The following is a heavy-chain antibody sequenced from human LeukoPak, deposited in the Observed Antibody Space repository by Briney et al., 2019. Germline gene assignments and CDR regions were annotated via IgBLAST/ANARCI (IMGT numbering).Heavy chain of an antibody. V-gene: IGHV4-39*01. Sequence: PSETLSLTCTVSGGSISSSSYYWGWIRQPPGKGLEWIGSIYFSGNTNYSPSLKSRVTMSVDRSQNQFSLRLSSVTAADTAVYYCASTRLDYGEPPWGNWFDPWGQGTLVTVSS. CDR1: GGSISSSSYY. CDR3: ASTRLDYGEPPWGNWFDP. CDR2: IYFSGNT. J-gene: IGHJ5*02. D-gene: IGHD4-17*01.